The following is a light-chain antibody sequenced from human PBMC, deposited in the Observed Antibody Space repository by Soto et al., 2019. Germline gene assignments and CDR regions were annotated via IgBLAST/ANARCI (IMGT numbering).Light chain of an antibody. CDR1: QRITTY. Sequence: IQMTQSPSSLSASVGARVTITCRASQRITTYLNWYQQKPGKAPKLLISTSGTLQRGVPSRFSGSGSGTDFTLTITALRPEDVATYFCQQSYSIPYTFGQGTKLEIK. J-gene: IGKJ2*01. CDR2: TSG. CDR3: QQSYSIPYT. V-gene: IGKV1-39*01.